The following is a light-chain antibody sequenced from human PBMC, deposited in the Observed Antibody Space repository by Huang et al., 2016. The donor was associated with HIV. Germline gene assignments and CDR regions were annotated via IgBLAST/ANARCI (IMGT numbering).Light chain of an antibody. CDR1: QSIDTF. Sequence: DIQMTQSPSSLPASMGDRVTISCRASQSIDTFLNWYVQKPGEAPKLLIYGASKLQTGVPSRFSASGSGTYFTLTVSGLQPEDFATYFCQQSHTTPPTFGQGTKLEI. CDR3: QQSHTTPPT. CDR2: GAS. J-gene: IGKJ1*01. V-gene: IGKV1-39*01.